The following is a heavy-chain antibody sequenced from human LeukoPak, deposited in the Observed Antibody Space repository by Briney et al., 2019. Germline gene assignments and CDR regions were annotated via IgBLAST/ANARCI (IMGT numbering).Heavy chain of an antibody. CDR2: ISYDGSNK. Sequence: GGSLRLSCAASGFTFSSYWMHWVRQAPGKGLEWVAVISYDGSNKYYADSVKGRFTISRDNSKNTLYLQMNSLRAEDTAVYYCAADTAMVYYFDYWGQGTLVTVSS. CDR1: GFTFSSYW. CDR3: AADTAMVYYFDY. V-gene: IGHV3-30*03. D-gene: IGHD5-18*01. J-gene: IGHJ4*02.